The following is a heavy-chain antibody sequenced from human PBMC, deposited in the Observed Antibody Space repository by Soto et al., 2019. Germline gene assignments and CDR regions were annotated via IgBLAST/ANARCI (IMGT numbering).Heavy chain of an antibody. D-gene: IGHD4-4*01. V-gene: IGHV4-59*08. CDR2: IYYSGST. Sequence: SETLSLTCTVSGDSISNYYWSWIRQPPGKGLEWLGYIYYSGSTDYNPSLKSRVTISIDTSKNQCSLELRSVTAADTAVYYCASTYSNYAWTWFGPWGQGTLVTVSS. J-gene: IGHJ5*02. CDR3: ASTYSNYAWTWFGP. CDR1: GDSISNYY.